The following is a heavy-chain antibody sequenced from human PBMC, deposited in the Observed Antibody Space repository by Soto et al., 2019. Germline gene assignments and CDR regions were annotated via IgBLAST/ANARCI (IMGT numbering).Heavy chain of an antibody. Sequence: QVQLQESGPGLVKPSETLSLTCTVSGGSMSSYYWSWIRQPAGKGLEWIGRIYTSGSTDYNPSLKSRVTMSVDTSKNQFSRKMSSVTAADTAVYFCARVKAVDYYGMGVWGQGTTVTVSS. CDR1: GGSMSSYY. CDR3: ARVKAVDYYGMGV. CDR2: IYTSGST. J-gene: IGHJ6*02. V-gene: IGHV4-4*07.